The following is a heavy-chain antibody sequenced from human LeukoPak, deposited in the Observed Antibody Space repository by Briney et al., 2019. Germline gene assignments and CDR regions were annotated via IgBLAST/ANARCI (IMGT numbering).Heavy chain of an antibody. CDR3: AGRDSSSWWNDY. CDR1: GYSFTSYW. V-gene: IGHV5-10-1*01. Sequence: GESLKISCKGSGYSFTSYWISWVRLMPGKGLEWMGRIDPSDSYTNYSPSFQGHVTISTDKSISTAYLQWSSLKASDTAMYYCAGRDSSSWWNDYWGQGTLVTVSS. D-gene: IGHD6-13*01. CDR2: IDPSDSYT. J-gene: IGHJ4*02.